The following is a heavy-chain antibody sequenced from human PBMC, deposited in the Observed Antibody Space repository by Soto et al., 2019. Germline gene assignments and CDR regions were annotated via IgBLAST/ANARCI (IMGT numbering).Heavy chain of an antibody. D-gene: IGHD6-19*01. Sequence: GGSLRLSCAASGFTFSSYSMNWVRQAPGKGLEWVSSISSSSSYIYYADSVKGRFTISRDNAKNSLYLQMNSLRAEDTAVYYCARAFGNFYSSGWQNWFDPWGQGTLVTVSS. J-gene: IGHJ5*02. CDR1: GFTFSSYS. V-gene: IGHV3-21*01. CDR3: ARAFGNFYSSGWQNWFDP. CDR2: ISSSSSYI.